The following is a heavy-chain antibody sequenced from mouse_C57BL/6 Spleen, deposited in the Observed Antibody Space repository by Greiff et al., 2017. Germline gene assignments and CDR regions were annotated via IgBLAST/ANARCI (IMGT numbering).Heavy chain of an antibody. V-gene: IGHV1-7*01. Sequence: QVQLKQSGAELAKPGASVKLSCKASGYTFTSYWMHWVKQRTGQGLEWIGYINASSGYTKYNQKFKDKATLTADKSSSTAYMQLSSLTYEDSAVYYCARRDWSYYFDYWGQGTTLTVSS. J-gene: IGHJ2*01. CDR1: GYTFTSYW. CDR2: INASSGYT. CDR3: ARRDWSYYFDY. D-gene: IGHD3-3*01.